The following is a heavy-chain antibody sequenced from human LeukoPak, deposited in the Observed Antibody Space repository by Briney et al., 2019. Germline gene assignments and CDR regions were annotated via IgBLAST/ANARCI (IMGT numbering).Heavy chain of an antibody. CDR2: ISWNSGSI. Sequence: PGRSLRLSCAASGFTFDDYAMHWVRQAPGKGLEWVSGISWNSGSIGYADSVKGRFTISRDNAKNSLYLQVNSLRAEDMALYYCAKDPGSGLLGGFDYWGQGTLVTVSS. CDR3: AKDPGSGLLGGFDY. J-gene: IGHJ4*02. CDR1: GFTFDDYA. D-gene: IGHD3-16*01. V-gene: IGHV3-9*03.